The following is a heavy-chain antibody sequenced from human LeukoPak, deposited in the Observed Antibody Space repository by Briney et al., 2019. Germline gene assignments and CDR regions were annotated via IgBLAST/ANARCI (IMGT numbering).Heavy chain of an antibody. V-gene: IGHV2-5*01. CDR3: AHSRCSGGSCYFDY. CDR2: IYRNDDK. J-gene: IGHJ4*02. D-gene: IGHD2-15*01. CDR1: GFSLNSNEVG. Sequence: SGPTLVKPTQTLTLTCTFSGFSLNSNEVGVGWIRQPPGKALDCLTLIYRNDDKRYRPSLKSRLTITKDTSKNQVVLTMTNMDPVDTGTYYCAHSRCSGGSCYFDYWGQGTLVTVSS.